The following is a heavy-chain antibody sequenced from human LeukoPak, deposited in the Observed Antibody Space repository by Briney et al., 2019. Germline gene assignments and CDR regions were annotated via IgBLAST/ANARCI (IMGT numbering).Heavy chain of an antibody. CDR2: ISGSGGST. V-gene: IGHV3-23*01. CDR1: GFTFSSYA. J-gene: IGHJ3*02. CDR3: AKPPAPEGAFDI. Sequence: GGSLRLPCAASGFTFSSYAMSWVRQAPGKGLEWVSAISGSGGSTYYADSVKGRFTISRDNSKNTLYLQMNSLRAEDTAVYYCAKPPAPEGAFDIWGQGTMVTVSS.